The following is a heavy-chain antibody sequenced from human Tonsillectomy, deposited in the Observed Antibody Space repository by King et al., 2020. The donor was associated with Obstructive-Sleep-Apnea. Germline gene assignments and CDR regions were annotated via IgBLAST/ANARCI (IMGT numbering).Heavy chain of an antibody. CDR2: INSDGSST. D-gene: IGHD3-22*01. CDR1: GFTFSSYW. Sequence: VQLVESGGGLVQPGGSLRLSCAASGFTFSSYWMHWVRQSPGKGLVWVSRINSDGSSTSYADSVKGRFTISRDNAKNKLHLQMNSLRAEDTAVYYCARDRAPYDSTPSYWGQGTLVTVSS. V-gene: IGHV3-74*01. J-gene: IGHJ4*02. CDR3: ARDRAPYDSTPSY.